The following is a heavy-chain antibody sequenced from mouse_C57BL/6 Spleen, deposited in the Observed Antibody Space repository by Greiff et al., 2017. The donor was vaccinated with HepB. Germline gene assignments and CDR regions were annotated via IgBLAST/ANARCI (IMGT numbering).Heavy chain of an antibody. J-gene: IGHJ4*01. D-gene: IGHD3-3*01. Sequence: VQLQESGAELVKPGASVKISCKASGYAFSSYWMNWVKQRPGKGLEWIGQIYPGDGDTNYNRKFKGKATLTADKSSSTAYMQLSSLTSEDSAVYFCARRDSSYAMDYWGQGTSVTVSS. V-gene: IGHV1-80*01. CDR2: IYPGDGDT. CDR3: ARRDSSYAMDY. CDR1: GYAFSSYW.